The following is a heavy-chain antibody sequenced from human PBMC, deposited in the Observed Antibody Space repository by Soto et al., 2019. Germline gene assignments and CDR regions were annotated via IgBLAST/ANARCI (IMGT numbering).Heavy chain of an antibody. D-gene: IGHD6-6*01. J-gene: IGHJ6*02. CDR3: ARDTTFFFSSSLYYYGMDV. V-gene: IGHV3-11*01. CDR1: GFTFSDYY. CDR2: ISSSGSTI. Sequence: GGSLRLSCAASGFTFSDYYMSWIRQAPGKGLEWVSYISSSGSTIYYADSVKGRFTISRDNAKNSLYLQMNSLRAEDTAVYYCARDTTFFFSSSLYYYGMDVWGQGTTVTVSS.